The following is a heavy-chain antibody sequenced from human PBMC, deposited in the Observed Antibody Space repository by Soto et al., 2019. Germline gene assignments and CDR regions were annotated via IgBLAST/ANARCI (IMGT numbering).Heavy chain of an antibody. V-gene: IGHV3-7*04. CDR2: IKQDATEK. J-gene: IGHJ3*01. CDR1: GFSVSSYW. Sequence: GGSLRLSCAASGFSVSSYWMSWVRQAPGKGLEWVANIKQDATEKYYVDSVKGRFSISRDNAKNSLYLELNSLRGDDTAIYYCARGRFADAFDVWGQGTLVTVSS. CDR3: ARGRFADAFDV. D-gene: IGHD3-16*01.